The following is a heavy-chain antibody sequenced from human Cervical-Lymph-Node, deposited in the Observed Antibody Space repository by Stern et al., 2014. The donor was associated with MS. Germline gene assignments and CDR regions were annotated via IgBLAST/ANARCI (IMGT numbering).Heavy chain of an antibody. CDR2: VNPNTGGP. V-gene: IGHV1-2*02. CDR1: GYTFTDYY. Sequence: QVQLVESGAEVKKPGASVKVSCKASGYTFTDYYTHWLRQAPGQGLEWMGWVNPNTGGPIYAQKFQGRITMTRDTSSTTAYMELRTLKSDDTAVYYCAREGRRHADYHYDYWGQGTLVTVFS. D-gene: IGHD4/OR15-4a*01. J-gene: IGHJ4*02. CDR3: AREGRRHADYHYDY.